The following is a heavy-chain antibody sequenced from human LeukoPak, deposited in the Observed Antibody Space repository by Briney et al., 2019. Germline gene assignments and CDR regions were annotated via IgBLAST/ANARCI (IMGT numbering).Heavy chain of an antibody. V-gene: IGHV1-8*01. CDR1: GYTFTSYD. CDR2: MNPNSGNT. D-gene: IGHD6-19*01. J-gene: IGHJ5*02. Sequence: ASVKVSCKASGYTFTSYDINWVRQATGQGLEWMGWMNPNSGNTGYAQRFQGRVTMTRNTSISTAYMELSSLRSGDTAVYYCARTSSGWYGGSFNPWGQGTLVTVSS. CDR3: ARTSSGWYGGSFNP.